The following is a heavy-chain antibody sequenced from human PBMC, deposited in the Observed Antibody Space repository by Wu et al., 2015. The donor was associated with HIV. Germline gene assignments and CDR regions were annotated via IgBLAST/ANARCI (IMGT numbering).Heavy chain of an antibody. CDR2: IIPIFGTA. V-gene: IGHV1-69*13. CDR1: GGTFSSYA. D-gene: IGHD3-9*01. CDR3: ARDVQYDILTGLNAFDI. J-gene: IGHJ3*02. Sequence: QVQLVQSGAEVKKPGSSVKVSCKASGGTFSSYAISWVRQAPGQGLEWMGRIIPIFGTANYAQKFQGRVTITADESTSTAYMELSSLRSEDTAVYYCARDVQYDILTGLNAFDIWGQGDNGHRLF.